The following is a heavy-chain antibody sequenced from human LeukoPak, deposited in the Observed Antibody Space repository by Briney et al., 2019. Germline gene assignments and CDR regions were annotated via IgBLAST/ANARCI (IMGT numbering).Heavy chain of an antibody. J-gene: IGHJ4*02. D-gene: IGHD1-26*01. Sequence: PGRSLRLSCAASGFTFSSYAMHWVRQAPGKGLEWVAVISYDGSNKYYADSVKGRFTISRDNSKNTLYLQMNSLRAEDTAVYYCARSHRPPKVGATLYYFDYWGQGTLVTVSS. CDR1: GFTFSSYA. CDR3: ARSHRPPKVGATLYYFDY. V-gene: IGHV3-30-3*01. CDR2: ISYDGSNK.